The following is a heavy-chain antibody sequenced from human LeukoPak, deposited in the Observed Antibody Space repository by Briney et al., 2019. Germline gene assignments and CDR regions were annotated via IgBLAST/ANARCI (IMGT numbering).Heavy chain of an antibody. D-gene: IGHD6-13*01. J-gene: IGHJ4*02. CDR3: AKYCGYSSSWYKLGFDY. V-gene: IGHV3-23*01. Sequence: PGGSLRLSCAASGFTFSTYAMSWVRQAPGKGLGWVSAISSSGGSTYYADSVKGRFTISRDNSKNTLYLQMNSLRAEDTAVYYCAKYCGYSSSWYKLGFDYWGQGTLVTVSS. CDR2: ISSSGGST. CDR1: GFTFSTYA.